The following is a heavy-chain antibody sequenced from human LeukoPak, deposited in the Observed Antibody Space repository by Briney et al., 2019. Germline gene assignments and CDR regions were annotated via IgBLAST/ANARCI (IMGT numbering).Heavy chain of an antibody. Sequence: SVKVSCKASGGTFSSYAISWVRQAPGQGLEWMGGIIPIFGTANYAQKFQGRVTITTDESTSTAYMELSSLRSEDTAVYYCASSAAVGYQDILSGQHYFDYWGQGTLVTVSS. D-gene: IGHD3-9*01. V-gene: IGHV1-69*05. J-gene: IGHJ4*02. CDR3: ASSAAVGYQDILSGQHYFDY. CDR1: GGTFSSYA. CDR2: IIPIFGTA.